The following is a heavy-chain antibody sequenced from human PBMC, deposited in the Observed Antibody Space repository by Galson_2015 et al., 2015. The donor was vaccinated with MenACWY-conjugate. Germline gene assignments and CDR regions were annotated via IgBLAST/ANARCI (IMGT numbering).Heavy chain of an antibody. J-gene: IGHJ5*02. CDR3: ARTAGSVPP. V-gene: IGHV3-21*01. D-gene: IGHD6-13*01. CDR1: GFTFSSFR. CDR2: ISATSATI. Sequence: SLRLSCAASGFTFSSFRMNWVRQAPGKGLEWVSSISATSATIYYADSVKGRFTISRDNAKNSLYLQMNSLRAEDTAVYYCARTAGSVPPWGQGTRVTVSS.